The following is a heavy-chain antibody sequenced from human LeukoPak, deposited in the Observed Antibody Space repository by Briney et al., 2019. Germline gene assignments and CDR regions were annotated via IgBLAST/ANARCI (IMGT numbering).Heavy chain of an antibody. CDR2: IIPILGTA. CDR1: GGTFSSYA. Sequence: ASVKVSCKASGGTFSSYAISWVRQAPGQGLEWMGGIIPILGTANYAQKFQGRVTITTDESTSTAYMELSSLRSEDTAVYYCARDRAYVWGSYRSRGAFDIWGQGTMVTVSS. CDR3: ARDRAYVWGSYRSRGAFDI. D-gene: IGHD3-16*02. V-gene: IGHV1-69*05. J-gene: IGHJ3*02.